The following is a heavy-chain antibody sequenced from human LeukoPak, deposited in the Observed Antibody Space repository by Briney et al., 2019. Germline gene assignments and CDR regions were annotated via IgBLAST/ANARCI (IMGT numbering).Heavy chain of an antibody. J-gene: IGHJ4*02. V-gene: IGHV3-9*01. CDR2: ITWNSGDI. CDR3: ANDLPSSGWSHFES. CDR1: GFSLDVYA. Sequence: GGSLRLSCAASGFSLDVYAMHWVRQIPAKGLEWVSGITWNSGDIGYAEYVKCRFNISRDNAKSSLYLHMDSLRPEDTAFYYCANDLPSSGWSHFESWGQGTLVTVSS. D-gene: IGHD6-19*01.